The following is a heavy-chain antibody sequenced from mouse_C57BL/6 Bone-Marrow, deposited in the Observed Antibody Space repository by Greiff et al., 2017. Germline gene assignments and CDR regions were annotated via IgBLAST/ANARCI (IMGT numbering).Heavy chain of an antibody. J-gene: IGHJ1*03. Sequence: VQLQQSGAELVRPGASVKLSCTASGFNIKDDYMHWVKQRPEQGLEWIGWIDPENGDSEYASKFMGKATITADTSSNTAYLQLRSLTSEDTAVYYCTNDYDWYYDVWGTGTTVTVSS. CDR2: IDPENGDS. CDR1: GFNIKDDY. D-gene: IGHD2-4*01. CDR3: TNDYDWYYDV. V-gene: IGHV14-4*01.